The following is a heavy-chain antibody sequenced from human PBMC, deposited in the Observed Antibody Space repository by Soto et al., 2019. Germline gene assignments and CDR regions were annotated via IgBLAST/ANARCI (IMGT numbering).Heavy chain of an antibody. CDR3: ARGRYSSRFCSFDP. Sequence: KVSCKASGGTFSSYAISWVRQAPGQGLEWMGGIIPIFGTANYAQKFQGRVTITADESTSTAYMELSSLRSEDTAVYYCARGRYSSRFCSFDPWGQGTLVTVSS. V-gene: IGHV1-69*01. CDR2: IIPIFGTA. J-gene: IGHJ5*02. CDR1: GGTFSSYA. D-gene: IGHD6-13*01.